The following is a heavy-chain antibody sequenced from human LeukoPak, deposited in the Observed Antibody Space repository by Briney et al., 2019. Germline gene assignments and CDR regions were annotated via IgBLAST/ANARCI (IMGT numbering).Heavy chain of an antibody. CDR1: GITFSSYG. CDR3: AKNGDRGTYCTGGTCYPYFYYYMDV. V-gene: IGHV3-23*01. D-gene: IGHD2-15*01. J-gene: IGHJ6*03. CDR2: ISSTGGTT. Sequence: GGSLRLSCAASGITFSSYGMSWVRQAPGKGLEWVSSISSTGGTTYYADSVKGRFTISRDNSKNTLYLQMNSLRAEDTAIYYCAKNGDRGTYCTGGTCYPYFYYYMDVWGKGTTVTI.